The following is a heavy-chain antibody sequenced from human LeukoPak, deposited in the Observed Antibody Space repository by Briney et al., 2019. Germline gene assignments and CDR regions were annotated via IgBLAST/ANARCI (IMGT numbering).Heavy chain of an antibody. J-gene: IGHJ4*02. V-gene: IGHV6-1*01. Sequence: SQTLSLTCAISGDSVSNNSVAWNWIRQSPSRGLEWLGRAYYGSKWYSDYAVSVKSRITIKPDTSKNQFSLQLNSVTPEDTAVYYCARDHGGLDYWGQGTVVTVSS. CDR3: ARDHGGLDY. CDR1: GDSVSNNSVA. CDR2: AYYGSKWYS.